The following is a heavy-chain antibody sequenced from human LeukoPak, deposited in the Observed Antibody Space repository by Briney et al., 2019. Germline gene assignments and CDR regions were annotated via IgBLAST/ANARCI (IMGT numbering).Heavy chain of an antibody. CDR2: VSGSGGST. V-gene: IGHV3-23*01. D-gene: IGHD6-19*01. CDR1: AFTFRSFA. J-gene: IGHJ2*01. Sequence: PGGSLRLSCASSAFTFRSFAMSWVRQAPGKGLEWVSAVSGSGGSTYYADSVKGRFTISRDNSKNTLYLQMNSLRAEDTAVYYCAKTLRESSGRQYFDLWGRGTLVTVSS. CDR3: AKTLRESSGRQYFDL.